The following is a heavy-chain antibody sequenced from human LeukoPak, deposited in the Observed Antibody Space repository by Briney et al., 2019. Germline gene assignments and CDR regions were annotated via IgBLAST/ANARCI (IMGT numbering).Heavy chain of an antibody. V-gene: IGHV3-30*04. CDR1: GFTFSSYA. CDR2: ISYDGSNK. J-gene: IGHJ5*02. CDR3: ARDVGDWNYDWFDP. D-gene: IGHD1-7*01. Sequence: GGSLRLSCAASGFTFSSYAMHWVRQAPGKGLEWVAVISYDGSNKYYADSVKGRFTISRDNSKNTLYLQMNSLRAEDTAVYYCARDVGDWNYDWFDPWGQGTLVTVSS.